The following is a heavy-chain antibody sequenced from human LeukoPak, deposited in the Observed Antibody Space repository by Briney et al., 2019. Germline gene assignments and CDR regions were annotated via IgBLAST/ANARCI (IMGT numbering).Heavy chain of an antibody. CDR3: ARAGKTYYYGTSVYYH. D-gene: IGHD3-22*01. V-gene: IGHV1-18*01. CDR2: ISAYNGNT. CDR1: GYTFTSYG. Sequence: GASVKVSCKASGYTFTSYGISWVRRAPGQGPEWMGWISAYNGNTNYAQKFQGRVTMTTDTSTTTGYMELRSLRSDDTAVYYCARAGKTYYYGTSVYYHWGQGTLVTVSS. J-gene: IGHJ5*02.